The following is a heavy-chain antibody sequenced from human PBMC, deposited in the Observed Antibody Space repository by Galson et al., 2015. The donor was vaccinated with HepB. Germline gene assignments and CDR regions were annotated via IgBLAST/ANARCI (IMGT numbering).Heavy chain of an antibody. CDR3: AKYHFDTVAGRDFDH. CDR2: ISTSGKR. D-gene: IGHD6-19*01. CDR1: GFTFIDYA. J-gene: IGHJ4*02. V-gene: IGHV3-23*01. Sequence: SLRLSCAASGFTFIDYAMTWVRQAPGKGLEWVSSISTSGKRYYADSVKGRFTVSRDGFKSVLFLQMISLSPEDTAIYYCAKYHFDTVAGRDFDHWGQGTPVIVSS.